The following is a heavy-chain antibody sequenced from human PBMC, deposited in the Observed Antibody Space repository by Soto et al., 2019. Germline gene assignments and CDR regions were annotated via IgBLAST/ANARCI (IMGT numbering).Heavy chain of an antibody. CDR2: IIPIFGTA. J-gene: IGHJ6*02. CDR3: ACPRANTYDYGMDV. D-gene: IGHD3-10*01. V-gene: IGHV1-69*05. CDR1: GGTFSSYA. Sequence: QVQLVQSGAEVKKPGPSVKVSCKASGGTFSSYAISWVRQAPGQGLEWMGGIIPIFGTADYVQKFQGRVKLKSEEYTRTAYMEMRSMRSEATAVSYCACPRANTYDYGMDVWGQGTTVTVSS.